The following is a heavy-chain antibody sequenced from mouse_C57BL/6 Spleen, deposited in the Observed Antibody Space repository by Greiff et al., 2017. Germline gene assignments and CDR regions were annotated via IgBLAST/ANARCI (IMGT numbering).Heavy chain of an antibody. J-gene: IGHJ1*03. D-gene: IGHD2-10*02. CDR1: GFTFTDYY. CDR2: IRNKANGYTT. V-gene: IGHV7-3*01. Sequence: DVHLVESGGGLVQPGGSLSLSCAASGFTFTDYYMSWVRQPPGKALEWLGFIRNKANGYTTEYSASVKGRFTISRDNSQSILYLQMNALRAEDSATYYCARYDLDWYFDVWGTGTTVTVSS. CDR3: ARYDLDWYFDV.